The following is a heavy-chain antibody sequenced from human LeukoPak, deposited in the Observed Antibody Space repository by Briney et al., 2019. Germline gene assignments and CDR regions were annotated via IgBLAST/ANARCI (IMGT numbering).Heavy chain of an antibody. D-gene: IGHD3-22*01. J-gene: IGHJ4*02. V-gene: IGHV1-8*01. CDR1: GYTFTSYD. Sequence: ASVKVSCKASGYTFTSYDINWVRQATGQGLEGRGWMKPKSGKTGYAQKFQGRVTMTRNTSIRPAYMELSSLRSEDTAVYYCAGGLYCYHGSFSYYWGQGTLVTVSS. CDR2: MKPKSGKT. CDR3: AGGLYCYHGSFSYY.